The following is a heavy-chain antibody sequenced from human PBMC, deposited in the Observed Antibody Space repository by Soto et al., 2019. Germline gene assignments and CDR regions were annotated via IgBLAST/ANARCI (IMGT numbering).Heavy chain of an antibody. V-gene: IGHV2-70*01. CDR1: GCSLSTSGMC. J-gene: IGHJ6*02. Sequence: SGPTLVNPTQTLTLTCTFSGCSLSTSGMCVSWIRQPPGKALEWLALIDWDDDKYYSTSLKTRLTISKDPSKNQAVLTMPNLDPVDTAKYYHARTKPDCGDYNHYYYGMDVRGQATTVTVSS. CDR2: IDWDDDK. D-gene: IGHD4-17*01. CDR3: ARTKPDCGDYNHYYYGMDV.